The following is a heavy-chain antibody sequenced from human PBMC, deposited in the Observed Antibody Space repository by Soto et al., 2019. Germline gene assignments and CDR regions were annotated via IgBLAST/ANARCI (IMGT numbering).Heavy chain of an antibody. V-gene: IGHV3-74*01. CDR1: GFTFSSYW. Sequence: GGSLRLSCAASGFTFSSYWMHWVRQAPGKGLVWVSRINSDGSSTSYADSVKGRFTISRDNAKNTLYLQMNSLRAEDTAVYYCARGLGYCSSTSCPDLDVWGKGTTVTVSS. J-gene: IGHJ6*04. CDR2: INSDGSST. CDR3: ARGLGYCSSTSCPDLDV. D-gene: IGHD2-2*01.